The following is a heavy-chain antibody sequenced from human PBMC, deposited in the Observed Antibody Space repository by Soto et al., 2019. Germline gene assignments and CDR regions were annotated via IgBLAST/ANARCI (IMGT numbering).Heavy chain of an antibody. Sequence: SVKVSCKASGGTFSSYTISWVRQAPGQGLEWMGRIIPILGIANYAQKFQGRVTITADKSTSTAYMELSSLRSEDTAVYYCAIGPLDCTNGVCYLNWFDPWGQGTLVTVSS. CDR2: IIPILGIA. CDR1: GGTFSSYT. J-gene: IGHJ5*02. CDR3: AIGPLDCTNGVCYLNWFDP. V-gene: IGHV1-69*02. D-gene: IGHD2-8*01.